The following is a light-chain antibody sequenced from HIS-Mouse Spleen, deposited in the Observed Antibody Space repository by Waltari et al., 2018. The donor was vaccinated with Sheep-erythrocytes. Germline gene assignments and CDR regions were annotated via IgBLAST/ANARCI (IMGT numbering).Light chain of an antibody. CDR2: DDS. V-gene: IGLV3-21*02. Sequence: SYVLTQPPSVSVAPGQTARITCGGNNIGSKRVHWYQQKPGQAPVLVVYDDSDRPSGIADRFAGSNSGNTATRTISRVEAGDEADYYCQVWDSSSDPVVFGGGTKLTVL. J-gene: IGLJ2*01. CDR1: NIGSKR. CDR3: QVWDSSSDPVV.